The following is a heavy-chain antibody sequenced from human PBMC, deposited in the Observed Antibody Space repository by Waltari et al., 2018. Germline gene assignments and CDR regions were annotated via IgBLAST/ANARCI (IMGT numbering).Heavy chain of an antibody. CDR3: ASIAAAGNYYYYYGMDV. Sequence: QVQLVQSGAELKKPGSSVNVSCQASGGTFSSYAISWVRQAHGQRLARMGRIDPIFGTSNYAQKFQGRVTITTNESTSTAYMELSSLRSEDTAVYYCASIAAAGNYYYYYGMDVWGQGTTVTVSS. J-gene: IGHJ6*02. CDR2: IDPIFGTS. CDR1: GGTFSSYA. V-gene: IGHV1-69*05. D-gene: IGHD6-13*01.